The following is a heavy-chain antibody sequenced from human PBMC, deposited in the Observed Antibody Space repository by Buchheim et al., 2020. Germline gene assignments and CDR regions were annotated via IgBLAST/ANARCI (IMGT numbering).Heavy chain of an antibody. J-gene: IGHJ6*02. CDR2: INVNSGAT. V-gene: IGHV1-2*04. CDR1: GYTFTAYY. Sequence: VQLVQSGAEVKKPGASVKVSCKASGYTFTAYYLHWVRQAPGQGLEWMGWINVNSGATNYAQRFQGWVTMTRDTSISTAYLEVSRLKSDDTAVYYCARDPSYDTSGFDHYYYGMDVWGQGTT. D-gene: IGHD3-22*01. CDR3: ARDPSYDTSGFDHYYYGMDV.